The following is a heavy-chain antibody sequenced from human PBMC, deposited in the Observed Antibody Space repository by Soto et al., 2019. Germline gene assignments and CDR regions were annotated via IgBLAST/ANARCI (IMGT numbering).Heavy chain of an antibody. D-gene: IGHD6-13*01. CDR1: GYTFTGYY. CDR2: INPNSGGT. V-gene: IGHV1-2*04. J-gene: IGHJ4*02. Sequence: ASVKVSCKASGYTFTGYYMHWVRQAPGQGLEWMGWINPNSGGTNYAQKFQGWVTMTRDTSISTAYMELSRLRSDDTAVYYCARGRNGAAAGTFDYWGQGTLVTVSS. CDR3: ARGRNGAAAGTFDY.